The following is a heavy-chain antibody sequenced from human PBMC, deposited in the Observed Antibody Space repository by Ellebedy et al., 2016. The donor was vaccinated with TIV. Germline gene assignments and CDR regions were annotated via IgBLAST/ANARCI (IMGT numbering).Heavy chain of an antibody. Sequence: MPSETLSLTCTVPRGSITGGGHFWSWNRQHPKRGLEWFGHISYRGSTDYNPSLKGRVTISRDTSTSQFFVQLASVTAADTALYHCAREGVYYDSGTYYSDIDYWGQGALVTVSS. D-gene: IGHD3-10*01. CDR2: ISYRGST. CDR1: RGSITGGGHF. V-gene: IGHV4-31*03. J-gene: IGHJ4*02. CDR3: AREGVYYDSGTYYSDIDY.